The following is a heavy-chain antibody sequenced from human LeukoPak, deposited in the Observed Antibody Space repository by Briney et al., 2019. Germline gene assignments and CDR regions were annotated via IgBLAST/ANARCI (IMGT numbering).Heavy chain of an antibody. J-gene: IGHJ6*03. CDR2: IYTSGST. CDR3: ARAPRVSSIAPSDYYYYYMDV. Sequence: SSETLSLTCAVYGGSFSGYYWSWIRQPAGKGLEWIGRIYTSGSTNYNPSLKSRVTMSVDTSKNQFSLKLSSVTAADTAVYYCARAPRVSSIAPSDYYYYYMDVWGKGTTVTVSS. D-gene: IGHD6-6*01. V-gene: IGHV4-59*10. CDR1: GGSFSGYY.